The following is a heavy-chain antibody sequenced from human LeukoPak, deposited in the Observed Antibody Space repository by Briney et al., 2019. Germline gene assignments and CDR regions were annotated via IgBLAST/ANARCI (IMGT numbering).Heavy chain of an antibody. J-gene: IGHJ5*02. CDR1: GGSISSGSYS. CDR3: ARGGITMVRGEEDWFDP. V-gene: IGHV4-30-2*01. D-gene: IGHD3-10*01. CDR2: IYHSGST. Sequence: TLSLTCTVSGGSISSGSYSWSWIRQPPGKGLEWIGYIYHSGSTYYNPSLKSRVTISVDRSKNQFSLKLSSVTAADTAVYYCARGGITMVRGEEDWFDPWGQGTLVTVSS.